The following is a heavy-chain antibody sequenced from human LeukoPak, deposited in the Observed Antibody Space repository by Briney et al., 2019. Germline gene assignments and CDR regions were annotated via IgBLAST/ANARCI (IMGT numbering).Heavy chain of an antibody. D-gene: IGHD6-13*01. V-gene: IGHV7-4-1*01. CDR1: GYTFTSYA. CDR2: INTNTGNP. J-gene: IGHJ6*02. CDR3: ARTIAAAGLYYYYYGMDV. Sequence: ASVNVSCKASGYTFTSYAMNWVRQAPGQGLEWMGWINTNTGNPTYAQGFTGRFVFSLDTSVSTAYLQICSLKAEDTAVYYCARTIAAAGLYYYYYGMDVWGQGTTVTVSS.